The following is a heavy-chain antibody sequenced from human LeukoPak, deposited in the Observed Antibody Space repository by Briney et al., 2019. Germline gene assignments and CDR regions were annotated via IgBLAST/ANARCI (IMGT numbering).Heavy chain of an antibody. CDR3: ARGQHYYDSRGTLAYYFDY. V-gene: IGHV4-39*07. CDR2: IYYSGST. Sequence: SETLSLTCTVSGGSISSSSYYWGWIRQPPGKGLEWIGSIYYSGSTYHNPSLKSRVTISVDTSKNQFSLKLSSVTAADTAVYYCARGQHYYDSRGTLAYYFDYWGQGTLVTVSS. CDR1: GGSISSSSYY. J-gene: IGHJ4*02. D-gene: IGHD3-22*01.